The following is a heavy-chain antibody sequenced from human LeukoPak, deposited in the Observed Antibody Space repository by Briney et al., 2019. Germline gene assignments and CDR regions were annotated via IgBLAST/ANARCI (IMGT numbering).Heavy chain of an antibody. J-gene: IGHJ5*02. CDR2: IIPIFGTA. Sequence: SVKVSCKASGDTFNLFAISWVRQAPGQGLEWMGGIIPIFGTANYAQKFQGRVTITTDESTSTAYMELSSLRSEDTAVYYCARSYSSSPTYNWFDPWGQGTLVTVSS. CDR1: GDTFNLFA. CDR3: ARSYSSSPTYNWFDP. V-gene: IGHV1-69*05. D-gene: IGHD6-6*01.